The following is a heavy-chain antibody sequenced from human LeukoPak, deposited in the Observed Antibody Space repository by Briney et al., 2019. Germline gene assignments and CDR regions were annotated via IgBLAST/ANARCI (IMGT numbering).Heavy chain of an antibody. CDR3: AREARMITFGGALWYFDY. V-gene: IGHV1-69*13. D-gene: IGHD3-16*01. Sequence: SVKVSCKASGGTFSSYAISWVRQAPGQGLEWMGGIIPILGTANYAQKFQGRVTITADESTSTAYMELSSLRSEDTAVYYCAREARMITFGGALWYFDYWGQGTLVTVSS. CDR1: GGTFSSYA. CDR2: IIPILGTA. J-gene: IGHJ4*02.